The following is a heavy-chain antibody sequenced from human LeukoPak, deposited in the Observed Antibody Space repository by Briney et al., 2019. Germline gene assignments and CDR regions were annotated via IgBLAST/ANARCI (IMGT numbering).Heavy chain of an antibody. CDR1: GFIFSNCS. D-gene: IGHD6-13*01. CDR3: ARDGAAALDY. J-gene: IGHJ4*02. CDR2: ISFDDNNQ. Sequence: GGSLRLSCAASGFIFSNCSMHWVRQAPGKGLEWVSVISFDDNNQYYVDSVKGRFTISRDNSKNTLYLQMDSLRAEDTAVYYCARDGAAALDYWGQGTLVTVSS. V-gene: IGHV3-30-3*01.